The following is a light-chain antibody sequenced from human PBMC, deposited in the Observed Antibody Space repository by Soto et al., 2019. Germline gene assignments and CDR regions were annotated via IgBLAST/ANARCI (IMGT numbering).Light chain of an antibody. V-gene: IGLV2-8*01. CDR3: SSYAGNDILV. CDR1: SRDIGGYVS. Sequence: QSALTQPPSASGSPGQSVTISCTGTSRDIGGYVSVSWYQQYPGKAPKLMISEDTEWSSGVPDRFSGSKSGNTASLTVSGLQAEDEADYYCSSYAGNDILVFGGGTKLTVL. J-gene: IGLJ2*01. CDR2: EDT.